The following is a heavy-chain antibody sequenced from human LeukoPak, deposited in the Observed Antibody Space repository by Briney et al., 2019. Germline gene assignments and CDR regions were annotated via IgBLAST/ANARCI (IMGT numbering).Heavy chain of an antibody. Sequence: GASVKVSCKASGGTFSSYAISWVRQAPGQGLEWMGRIIPILGIANYAQKFQGRVTITADKSTSTAYMELSSLRSEDTAVYYCAREYSSGWYVNYWGQGTLVTVSS. CDR2: IIPILGIA. J-gene: IGHJ4*02. V-gene: IGHV1-69*04. CDR1: GGTFSSYA. D-gene: IGHD6-19*01. CDR3: AREYSSGWYVNY.